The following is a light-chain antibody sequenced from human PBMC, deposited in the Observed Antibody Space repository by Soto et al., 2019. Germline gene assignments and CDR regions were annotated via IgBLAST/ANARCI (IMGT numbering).Light chain of an antibody. J-gene: IGKJ1*01. CDR3: QQSYTTPRT. V-gene: IGKV1-39*01. CDR1: QSISTF. Sequence: DIPMTQSPSSLSASVGDRVSVTCRASQSISTFLNWYQQRPGEAPKLLIYAASSLQSGVPSRFSGSGSGADFTLTIGSLQPEDFATYYCQQSYTTPRTFGQGNKVEVK. CDR2: AAS.